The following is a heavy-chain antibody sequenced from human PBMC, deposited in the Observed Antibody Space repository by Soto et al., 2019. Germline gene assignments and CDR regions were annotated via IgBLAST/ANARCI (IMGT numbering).Heavy chain of an antibody. CDR1: GFTFSSYS. D-gene: IGHD4-17*01. CDR3: AREMTTVTTLAMDV. V-gene: IGHV3-21*01. CDR2: ISSSSSYI. J-gene: IGHJ6*03. Sequence: GGSLRLSCAASGFTFSSYSMNWVRQAPGKGLEWVSSISSSSSYIYYADSVKGRFTISRDNAKNSLYLQMNSLRAEDTAVYYCAREMTTVTTLAMDVWGKGTTVTVSS.